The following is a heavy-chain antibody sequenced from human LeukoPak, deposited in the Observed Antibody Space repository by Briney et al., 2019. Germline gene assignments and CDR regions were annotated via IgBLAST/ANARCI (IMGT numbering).Heavy chain of an antibody. D-gene: IGHD4-17*01. V-gene: IGHV2-5*01. CDR3: ARNYGDDFDY. CDR1: GFSPSTSGVA. CDR2: IYWTDDK. J-gene: IGHJ4*02. Sequence: SGPTLVNPTQTLTLTCTFSGFSPSTSGVAVGWIRQPPGNALEWLALIYWTDDKRYSPSLKSRLTITKDTSKNQVVLTMTNMDPVDTATYFCARNYGDDFDYWGQGTLVTVSS.